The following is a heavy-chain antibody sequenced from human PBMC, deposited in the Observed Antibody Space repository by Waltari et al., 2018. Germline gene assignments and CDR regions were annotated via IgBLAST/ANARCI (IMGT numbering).Heavy chain of an antibody. J-gene: IGHJ4*02. V-gene: IGHV4-39*01. D-gene: IGHD2-15*01. CDR1: GDSISSSSYY. Sequence: QLQLQESGPGLVKASETLSLTCTVSGDSISSSSYYWGWVRQPPGKGLEWIGHMYYSGGTDYNPSLKGRVTISGETSKGQFSLKLSSVTAADTSMYYCVRHARTTSGGKHFDHWGQGMLVTVSP. CDR3: VRHARTTSGGKHFDH. CDR2: MYYSGGT.